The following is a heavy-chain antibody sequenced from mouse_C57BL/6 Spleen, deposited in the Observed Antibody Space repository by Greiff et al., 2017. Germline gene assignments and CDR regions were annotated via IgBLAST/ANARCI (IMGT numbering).Heavy chain of an antibody. CDR3: TRTAQATAWFAY. J-gene: IGHJ3*01. V-gene: IGHV14-4*01. CDR1: GFNFKDDY. Sequence: VQLQQSGAELVRPGASVKLSCTASGFNFKDDYMHWVKQRPEQGLEWIGWIDPENGDTEYASKFQGKATITADTSSNTAYLQLSSLTSDDTAVXYCTRTAQATAWFAYWGQGTLVTVSA. CDR2: IDPENGDT. D-gene: IGHD3-2*02.